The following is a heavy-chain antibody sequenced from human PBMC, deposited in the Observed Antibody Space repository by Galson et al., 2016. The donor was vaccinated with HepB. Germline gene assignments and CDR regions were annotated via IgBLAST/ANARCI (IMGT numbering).Heavy chain of an antibody. CDR1: GDSINSGSFY. D-gene: IGHD3-22*01. Sequence: ETLSLTCTVSGDSINSGSFYWGWIRQSPGKGLEWIGSIFHSGRTYYSPSLKSRVIISLDTSKNQFSLNLTSVTTADTAVYYCAKIDYFDTSGYFIWSQGTLVTVSS. J-gene: IGHJ4*02. CDR3: AKIDYFDTSGYFI. V-gene: IGHV4-39*01. CDR2: IFHSGRT.